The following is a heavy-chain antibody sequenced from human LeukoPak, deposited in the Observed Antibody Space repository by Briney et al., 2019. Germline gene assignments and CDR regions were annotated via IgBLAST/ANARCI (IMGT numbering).Heavy chain of an antibody. CDR2: INAGNGNT. CDR3: ARDQAHYYGSGSWLHYGMDV. Sequence: ASVKVSCKASGHTFTSYAMHWVRQAPGQRLEWIGWINAGNGNTKYSQKFQGRVTITRDTSASTAYMELSSLRSVDTAVYYCARDQAHYYGSGSWLHYGMDVWGKGTTVTVSS. D-gene: IGHD3-10*01. CDR1: GHTFTSYA. J-gene: IGHJ6*04. V-gene: IGHV1-3*01.